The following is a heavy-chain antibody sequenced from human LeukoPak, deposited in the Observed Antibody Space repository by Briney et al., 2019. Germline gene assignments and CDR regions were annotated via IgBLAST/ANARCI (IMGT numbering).Heavy chain of an antibody. CDR1: GFTFSSSP. D-gene: IGHD2-21*02. CDR3: AKVDTRDVAAGGDQ. Sequence: GRSLRLSCEASGFTFSSSPMHWVRQAPGKGLEWLAVISYDGSSKYYSDSVKGRFTISRDNSKNTLYLQMNSLRPDDTAVYSCAKVDTRDVAAGGDQWGQGTLVTVSS. J-gene: IGHJ4*02. CDR2: ISYDGSSK. V-gene: IGHV3-30*14.